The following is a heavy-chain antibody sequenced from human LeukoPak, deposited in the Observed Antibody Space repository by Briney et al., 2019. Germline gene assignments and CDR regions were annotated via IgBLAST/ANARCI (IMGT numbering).Heavy chain of an antibody. D-gene: IGHD6-19*01. V-gene: IGHV3-48*04. CDR1: RFTSSTYS. J-gene: IGHJ4*02. CDR3: ARDRGSAWYVDY. Sequence: PRGSPRLSRAASRFTSSTYSMNWVRQAPGEGLEWVSFISSSGSTICYASSVKGRFTISRDNAKNSLYLQMNSLRAEDTAVYYCARDRGSAWYVDYWGQGSLVTVSS. CDR2: ISSSGSTI.